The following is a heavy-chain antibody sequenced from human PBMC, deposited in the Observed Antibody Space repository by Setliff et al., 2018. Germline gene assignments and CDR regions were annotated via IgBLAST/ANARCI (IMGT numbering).Heavy chain of an antibody. CDR1: GGSISSAPYY. CDR3: ARMSGFLYMDV. J-gene: IGHJ6*03. V-gene: IGHV4-61*09. D-gene: IGHD3-3*01. CDR2: IYTSWSS. Sequence: PSETLSLTCTVSGGSISSAPYYWSWIRQPAGKGPEWIGHIYTSWSSNHNPSLKSRVTMSIDTSKNQFSLKLNSVTAADTAVYYCARMSGFLYMDVWGKGTPVTVSS.